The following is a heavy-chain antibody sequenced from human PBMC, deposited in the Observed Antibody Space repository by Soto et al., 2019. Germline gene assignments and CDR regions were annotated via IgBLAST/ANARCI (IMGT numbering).Heavy chain of an antibody. CDR3: ARVPGSGRKAYYFDY. CDR2: IYYSGST. V-gene: IGHV4-30-4*01. CDR1: GGSISSGDYY. Sequence: QVQLQESGPGLVKPSQTLSLTCTVSGGSISSGDYYWSWIRQPPGKGLEWIGYIYYSGSTYYNPSLRSRVTISVDTSKNQYSLKRSSVTAADTAVYYCARVPGSGRKAYYFDYWGQGTLVTVSS. J-gene: IGHJ4*02. D-gene: IGHD3-10*01.